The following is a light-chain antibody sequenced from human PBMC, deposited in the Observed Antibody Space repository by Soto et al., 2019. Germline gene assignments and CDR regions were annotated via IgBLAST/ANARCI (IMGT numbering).Light chain of an antibody. CDR1: QFVTTN. CDR2: GAS. V-gene: IGKV3-15*01. Sequence: EFVLTQSPGTLSVSPGERATLSCRASQFVTTNLAWYQQRPGQAPRLLIYGASTRAIGVPARFSGSGSGTEFTLTISSLQSEDFAVYYCQQYNDRPMTFGRGTKVDIK. CDR3: QQYNDRPMT. J-gene: IGKJ1*01.